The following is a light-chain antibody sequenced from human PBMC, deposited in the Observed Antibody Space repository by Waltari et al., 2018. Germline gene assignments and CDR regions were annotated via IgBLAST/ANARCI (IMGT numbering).Light chain of an antibody. Sequence: SVLYSSNDKNYLAWYQQKPGRPPKLLIYWASTREAGVPYRFSGSGSGTDFTLTINSLQAEDVAVYYCQQYYSTPLTFGGGTKVEIK. CDR1: SVLYSSNDKNY. CDR3: QQYYSTPLT. CDR2: WAS. V-gene: IGKV4-1*01. J-gene: IGKJ4*01.